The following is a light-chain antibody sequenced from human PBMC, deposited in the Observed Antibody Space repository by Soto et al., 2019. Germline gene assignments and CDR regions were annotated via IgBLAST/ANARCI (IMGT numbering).Light chain of an antibody. V-gene: IGKV3-20*01. CDR3: QQYGSSPRT. J-gene: IGKJ1*01. CDR1: QSVKSDY. CDR2: GAS. Sequence: EIGLTQSPGTLSLTPGERATLSCRASQSVKSDYLAWYQQKPGQAPRLLIYGASSRATGIPDRFSGSGSGTDFTLTISRLEPEDFAVYYCQQYGSSPRTFGQGTKVEIK.